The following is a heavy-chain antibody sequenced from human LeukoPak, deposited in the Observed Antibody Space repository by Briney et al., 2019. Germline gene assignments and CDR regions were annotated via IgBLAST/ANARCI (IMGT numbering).Heavy chain of an antibody. CDR2: ISSSSSYI. V-gene: IGHV3-21*01. CDR1: GSTFSSYS. Sequence: GGSLRLSCAASGSTFSSYSMNWVRQAPGKGLEWVSSISSSSSYIYYADSVKGRFTISRDNAKNSLYLQMNSLRAEDTAVYYCAREGLSDLGDYWGQGTLVTVSS. D-gene: IGHD3-16*01. J-gene: IGHJ4*02. CDR3: AREGLSDLGDY.